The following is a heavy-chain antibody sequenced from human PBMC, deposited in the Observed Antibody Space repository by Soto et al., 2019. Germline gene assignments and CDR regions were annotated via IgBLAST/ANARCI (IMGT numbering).Heavy chain of an antibody. D-gene: IGHD6-6*01. V-gene: IGHV1-69*12. CDR3: ARGESIASFWFDY. J-gene: IGHJ4*02. CDR1: GGTFSSYA. Sequence: QVQLVQSGAAVKKPGSSVKVSCKASGGTFSSYAISWVRQAPGQGLEWRGGIIPIFGTANYAQKFQRRVTITEDESTSTAYMELSSLRSEDTAMYYCARGESIASFWFDYWGQGTLVTVSS. CDR2: IIPIFGTA.